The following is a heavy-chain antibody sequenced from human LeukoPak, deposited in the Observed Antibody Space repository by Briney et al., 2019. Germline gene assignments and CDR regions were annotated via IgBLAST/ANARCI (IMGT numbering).Heavy chain of an antibody. Sequence: GRSLRLSCAASGFTFSSYGMHWVRQAPGKGLEWVAVILKDGSQEEYADSVKGRLTISRDNSKNTLFLQMNSLRAEDTAVYYCARDDALGDNALDIWGQGTMVTVSS. D-gene: IGHD3-16*01. CDR2: ILKDGSQE. CDR1: GFTFSSYG. V-gene: IGHV3-33*01. CDR3: ARDDALGDNALDI. J-gene: IGHJ3*02.